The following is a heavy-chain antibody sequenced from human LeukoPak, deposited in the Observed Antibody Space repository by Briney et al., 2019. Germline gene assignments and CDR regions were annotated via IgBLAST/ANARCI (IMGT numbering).Heavy chain of an antibody. CDR1: GGTISSYY. Sequence: SETLSLTCTASGGTISSYYWSWIRQPPGKGLEWIGYIYYSGSTNYNPSLKSRVTISVDTSKNQFSLKLSSVTDADTAVYYCARTPYSSSWSPRAFDIWGQGTMVTVSS. CDR3: ARTPYSSSWSPRAFDI. CDR2: IYYSGST. V-gene: IGHV4-59*01. J-gene: IGHJ3*02. D-gene: IGHD6-13*01.